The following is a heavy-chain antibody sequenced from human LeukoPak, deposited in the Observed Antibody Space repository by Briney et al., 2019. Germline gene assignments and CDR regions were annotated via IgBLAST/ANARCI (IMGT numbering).Heavy chain of an antibody. D-gene: IGHD5-18*01. Sequence: ASVKVSCKASGGTFSSYAISWVRQAPGQGLEWMGSIIPIFGTANYAQKFQGRVTITADKSTSTAYMELSSLRSEDTAVYYCARAQTTMAYYYYYYMDVWGKGTTVTVSS. CDR3: ARAQTTMAYYYYYYMDV. CDR2: IIPIFGTA. J-gene: IGHJ6*03. CDR1: GGTFSSYA. V-gene: IGHV1-69*06.